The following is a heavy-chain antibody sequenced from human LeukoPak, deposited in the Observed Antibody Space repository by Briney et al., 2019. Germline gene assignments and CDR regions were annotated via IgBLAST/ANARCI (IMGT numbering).Heavy chain of an antibody. J-gene: IGHJ4*02. Sequence: GGSLRLSCAASGFTFSSYGMHWVRQAPGKGLEWVATIWYDGSNKYYGDPVKGRFTISRDNSKNTLYLQMNSLRAEDTAVYYCARDLYSSSGGFDYWGQGTLVTVSS. D-gene: IGHD6-6*01. CDR3: ARDLYSSSGGFDY. V-gene: IGHV3-33*01. CDR1: GFTFSSYG. CDR2: IWYDGSNK.